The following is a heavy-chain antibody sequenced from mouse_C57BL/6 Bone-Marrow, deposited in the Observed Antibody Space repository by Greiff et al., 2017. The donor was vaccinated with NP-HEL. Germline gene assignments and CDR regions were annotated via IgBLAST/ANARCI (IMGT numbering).Heavy chain of an antibody. Sequence: VQLQPSGAELVRPGASVKLSCTASGFNIKDDYMHWVKQRPEQGLEWIGWIDPENGDTEYASKFQGKATITADTSSNTAYLQLSSLTSEDTAVYCCTLTGKGLYAMDDWGQGTSVTVAS. CDR3: TLTGKGLYAMDD. CDR1: GFNIKDDY. CDR2: IDPENGDT. J-gene: IGHJ4*01. V-gene: IGHV14-4*01. D-gene: IGHD4-1*01.